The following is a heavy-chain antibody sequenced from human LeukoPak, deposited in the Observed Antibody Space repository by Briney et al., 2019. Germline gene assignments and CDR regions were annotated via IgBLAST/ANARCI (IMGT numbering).Heavy chain of an antibody. CDR3: ARAGSSGWANWFDP. CDR1: GFTFSDYY. V-gene: IGHV3-11*01. CDR2: ISSSCSTI. J-gene: IGHJ5*02. D-gene: IGHD6-19*01. Sequence: GGSLRLSCAASGFTFSDYYMSWIRQAPGKGLEWVSYISSSCSTIYYADSVKGRFTISRDNAKNSLYLQMNSLRAEDTAVYYCARAGSSGWANWFDPWGQGTLVTVSS.